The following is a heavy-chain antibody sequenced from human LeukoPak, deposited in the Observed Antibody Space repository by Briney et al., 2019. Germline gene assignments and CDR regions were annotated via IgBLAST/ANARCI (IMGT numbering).Heavy chain of an antibody. CDR1: GGSFIGYY. CDR3: ARIRSRKWGFDY. CDR2: INHFGST. J-gene: IGHJ4*02. Sequence: PSETLSPTCAVYGGSFIGYYWSWIRQPPGKGLEWIGEINHFGSTNYNPSLKSRVTISIDTSKNQFSLKLSSVTAADTAVYYCARIRSRKWGFDYWGQGTLVTVSS. D-gene: IGHD1-26*01. V-gene: IGHV4-34*01.